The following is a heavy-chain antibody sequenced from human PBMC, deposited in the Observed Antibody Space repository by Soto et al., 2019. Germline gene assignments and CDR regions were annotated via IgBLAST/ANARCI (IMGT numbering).Heavy chain of an antibody. V-gene: IGHV1-2*02. CDR2: INPNNGDT. CDR1: GYSFTGYY. D-gene: IGHD5-12*01. J-gene: IGHJ4*02. Sequence: QVQLVQSGAEVRKPGASVKVSCKASGYSFTGYYIHWVRQAPGQGLEWMGWINPNNGDTHFAQKFQGRVTMTRDTSPSTAYMELSSLTFDDTAVYYCARHSGYDYVFDYWGQGTLVTVSS. CDR3: ARHSGYDYVFDY.